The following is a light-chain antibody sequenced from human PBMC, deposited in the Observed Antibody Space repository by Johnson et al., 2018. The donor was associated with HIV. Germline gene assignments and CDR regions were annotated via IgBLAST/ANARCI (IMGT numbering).Light chain of an antibody. J-gene: IGLJ1*01. V-gene: IGLV1-51*02. CDR1: SSNIGNNY. CDR2: ENN. Sequence: QSVLTQPPSVSAAPGQKVTISCSGSSSNIGNNYVSWYQQFPGTAPKLLIYENNKRPSGIPDRFSCSKSGTSATLGITGLQTGDEVDYYCGTWDSSLSVYVFGTGTKVTVL. CDR3: GTWDSSLSVYV.